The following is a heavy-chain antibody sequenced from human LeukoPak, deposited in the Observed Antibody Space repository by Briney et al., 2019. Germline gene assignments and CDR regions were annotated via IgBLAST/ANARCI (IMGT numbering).Heavy chain of an antibody. Sequence: GGSLRLSCAASGFTFSSYAMHWVRQAPGKGLEWVAVISYDGSNKYYADSVKGRLTISRDNSKNTLYLQMNSLRAEDTAVYYCARAYCSSTSCSIGDAFDIWGQGTMVTVSS. CDR3: ARAYCSSTSCSIGDAFDI. CDR1: GFTFSSYA. D-gene: IGHD2-2*01. J-gene: IGHJ3*02. V-gene: IGHV3-30-3*01. CDR2: ISYDGSNK.